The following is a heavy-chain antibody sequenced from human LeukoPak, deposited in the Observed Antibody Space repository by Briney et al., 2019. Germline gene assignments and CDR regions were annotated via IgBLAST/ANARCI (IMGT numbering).Heavy chain of an antibody. J-gene: IGHJ3*02. D-gene: IGHD3-10*01. CDR1: GFTFSSYE. CDR3: ARALDGSGSYHDAFDI. V-gene: IGHV3-48*03. CDR2: ISSSGSTI. Sequence: GGSLRLSCAASGFTFSSYEMNWVRQAPGKGLEWVSYISSSGSTIYYADSVKGRFTISRDNAKNSLYLQMNSLRAEDTAVYYCARALDGSGSYHDAFDIWGQGTMVTVSS.